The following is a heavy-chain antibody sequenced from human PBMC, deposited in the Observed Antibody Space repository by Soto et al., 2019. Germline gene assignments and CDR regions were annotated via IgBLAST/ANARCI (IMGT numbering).Heavy chain of an antibody. CDR1: GGSFSGYY. D-gene: IGHD5-18*01. CDR3: ARDWVDTAMAGGMDV. V-gene: IGHV4-34*01. Sequence: QVQLQQWGAGLLKPSETLSLTCAVYGGSFSGYYWSWIRQPPGKGLEWIGEINHSGSTNYNPSLKSRVTISVDTSKNQFSLKLSSVTAADTAVYYCARDWVDTAMAGGMDVWGQGTTVTVSS. CDR2: INHSGST. J-gene: IGHJ6*02.